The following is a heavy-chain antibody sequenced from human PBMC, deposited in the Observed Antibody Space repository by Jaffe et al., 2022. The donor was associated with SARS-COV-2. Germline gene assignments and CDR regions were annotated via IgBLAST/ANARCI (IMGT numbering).Heavy chain of an antibody. J-gene: IGHJ4*02. CDR2: IYYSGST. CDR3: ARLSYSSGWYHYFDY. D-gene: IGHD6-19*01. CDR1: GGSISSSSYY. Sequence: QLQLQESGPGLVKPSETLSLTCTVSGGSISSSSYYWGWIRQPPGKGLEWIGSIYYSGSTYYNPSLKSRVTISVDTSKNQFSLKLSSVTAADTAVYYCARLSYSSGWYHYFDYWGQGTLVTVSS. V-gene: IGHV4-39*01.